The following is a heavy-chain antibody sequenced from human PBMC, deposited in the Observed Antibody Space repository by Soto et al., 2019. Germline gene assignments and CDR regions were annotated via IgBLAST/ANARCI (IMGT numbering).Heavy chain of an antibody. J-gene: IGHJ5*02. V-gene: IGHV4-39*01. CDR1: GGSISSSSYY. Sequence: PSETLSLTCTVSGGSISSSSYYWGWIRQPPGKGLEWIGSIYYSGSTYYNPSLKSRVTISVDTSKNQFSLKLSSVTAADTAVYYCARHFRRNSAGRGQNWFDPWGQGTLVTVSS. CDR2: IYYSGST. D-gene: IGHD6-13*01. CDR3: ARHFRRNSAGRGQNWFDP.